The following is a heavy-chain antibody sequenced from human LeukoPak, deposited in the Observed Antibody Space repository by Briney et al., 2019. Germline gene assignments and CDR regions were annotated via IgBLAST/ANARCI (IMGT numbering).Heavy chain of an antibody. V-gene: IGHV3-9*01. CDR1: GFTFDNYA. Sequence: GGSLRLSCAASGFTFDNYAMHWVRQAPGKGLEWLSIISWNSGYIGYADSVKGRLTTSRDNAKKSLDLQMNSLRAEDTAFYYCAKVRGTYSSGYFFDYWGQGTLVTVSS. D-gene: IGHD6-19*01. CDR2: ISWNSGYI. CDR3: AKVRGTYSSGYFFDY. J-gene: IGHJ4*02.